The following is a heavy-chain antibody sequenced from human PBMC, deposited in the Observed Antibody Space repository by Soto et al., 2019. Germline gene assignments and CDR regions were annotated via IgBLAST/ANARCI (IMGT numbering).Heavy chain of an antibody. D-gene: IGHD3-10*01. J-gene: IGHJ4*02. Sequence: GSLRLSCIASGVTFSSYAMNWVRQAPGRGLEWVSAISGSGGTTHYADSVRDRFTSSRDNSNNTLYLQMNSLRAEDTAVYYCAKQRAGFGSGSDTYYFDYWGQGTLVTVSS. V-gene: IGHV3-23*01. CDR1: GVTFSSYA. CDR2: ISGSGGTT. CDR3: AKQRAGFGSGSDTYYFDY.